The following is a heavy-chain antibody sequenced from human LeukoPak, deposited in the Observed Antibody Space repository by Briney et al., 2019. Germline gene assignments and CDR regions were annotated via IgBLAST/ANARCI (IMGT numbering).Heavy chain of an antibody. CDR1: GYTFTSYA. Sequence: ASVTVSCKASGYTFTSYAMLWVRQAPGQRLEWMGWINAGNGNTKYSQKSQGRVTITSDTSASTAYMELSSLRSEATAAYYCARDIVVVPAAMPFYGMGVWGKGTTVTVSS. J-gene: IGHJ6*04. V-gene: IGHV1-3*01. CDR2: INAGNGNT. CDR3: ARDIVVVPAAMPFYGMGV. D-gene: IGHD2-2*01.